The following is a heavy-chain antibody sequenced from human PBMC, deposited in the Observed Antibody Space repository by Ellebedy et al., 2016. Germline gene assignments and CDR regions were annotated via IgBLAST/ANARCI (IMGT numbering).Heavy chain of an antibody. V-gene: IGHV3-53*01. J-gene: IGHJ3*01. Sequence: GESLKISXAVSGFSVTSNDMSWVRQAPGRGLELVPLIYGTGTSYYAESVKGRFTISRDNSKKTLYLQMSGLGAEDTAVYYCVTRHNAAFDFWGQGTMVTVSS. CDR2: IYGTGTS. CDR1: GFSVTSND. CDR3: VTRHNAAFDF. D-gene: IGHD1-14*01.